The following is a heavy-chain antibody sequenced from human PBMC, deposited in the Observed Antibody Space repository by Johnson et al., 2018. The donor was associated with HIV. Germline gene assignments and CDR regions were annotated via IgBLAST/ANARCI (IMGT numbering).Heavy chain of an antibody. CDR3: AREGEGYSSSWYDAFDI. Sequence: VQLVESGGGLVKPGGSLRLSCAASGFTFSNAWMSWVRQAPGKGLEWVGRIKSKTDGGTTDYAAPVKGRFTISRDDSKNTLYLQMNSLRAEDTAVYYCAREGEGYSSSWYDAFDIWGQGTMVTVSS. V-gene: IGHV3-15*05. CDR2: IKSKTDGGTT. J-gene: IGHJ3*02. D-gene: IGHD6-13*01. CDR1: GFTFSNAW.